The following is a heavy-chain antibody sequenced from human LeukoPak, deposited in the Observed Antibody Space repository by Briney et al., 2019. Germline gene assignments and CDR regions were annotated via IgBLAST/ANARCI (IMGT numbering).Heavy chain of an antibody. V-gene: IGHV4-59*08. CDR1: GGSITSYY. Sequence: SETLSLTCTVSGGSITSYYWSWIRQPPGRGLEWIGHIFYSGTTYYNPSLKSRVIISVDTSKRQFSLRLSSLTAADTAFYYCARGDFWSGYTIWGQGTLVALSS. J-gene: IGHJ4*02. CDR3: ARGDFWSGYTI. D-gene: IGHD3-3*01. CDR2: IFYSGTT.